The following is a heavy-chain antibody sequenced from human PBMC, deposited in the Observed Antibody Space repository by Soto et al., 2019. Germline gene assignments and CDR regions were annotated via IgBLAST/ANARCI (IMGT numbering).Heavy chain of an antibody. D-gene: IGHD2-15*01. J-gene: IGHJ6*02. CDR3: ARIPRYCSGGSCYHYYYYYGMDV. CDR2: IDWDDDK. CDR1: GFSLSTSGMC. Sequence: SGPTLVNPTQTLTLTCTFSGFSLSTSGMCVSWIRQPPGKALEWLALIDWDDDKYCSTSLKTRLTISKDTSKNQVVLTMTNMDPVDTATYYCARIPRYCSGGSCYHYYYYYGMDVWGQGTTVTVSS. V-gene: IGHV2-70*01.